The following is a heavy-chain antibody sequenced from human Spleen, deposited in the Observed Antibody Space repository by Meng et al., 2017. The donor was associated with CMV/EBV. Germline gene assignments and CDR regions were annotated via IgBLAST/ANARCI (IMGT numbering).Heavy chain of an antibody. D-gene: IGHD2-21*01. V-gene: IGHV4-34*01. J-gene: IGHJ4*02. CDR2: INYSGST. CDR3: ARETPGGEGDF. Sequence: LTLAVYGGSFNDYYWRWIRQPPGKGLEWIGEINYSGSTNYNPSLKSRVTISIDMSKNQFSLKLRSVTAADTAMYYCARETPGGEGDFWGQGTLVTISS. CDR1: GGSFNDYY.